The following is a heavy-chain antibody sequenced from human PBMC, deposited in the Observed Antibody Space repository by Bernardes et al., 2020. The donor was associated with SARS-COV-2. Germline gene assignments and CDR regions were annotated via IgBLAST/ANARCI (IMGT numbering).Heavy chain of an antibody. Sequence: GGSLRLSCAASGFTFDDYAMHWVRQAPGKGLEWVSGISWNGGSIGYADSVKGRFTISRDKAKNSLYLQMNSLRAEDTAVYYCARDYVSNPYDSSGPLWGFDFWGQGALVTVSS. CDR3: ARDYVSNPYDSSGPLWGFDF. CDR1: GFTFDDYA. D-gene: IGHD3-22*01. V-gene: IGHV3-9*01. J-gene: IGHJ4*02. CDR2: ISWNGGSI.